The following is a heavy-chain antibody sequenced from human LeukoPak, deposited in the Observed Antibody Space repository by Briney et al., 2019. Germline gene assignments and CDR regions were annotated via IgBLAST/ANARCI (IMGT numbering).Heavy chain of an antibody. CDR1: GGSISSSSHY. V-gene: IGHV4-39*01. CDR3: ARHIVVVSTPADWFDP. D-gene: IGHD2-21*01. J-gene: IGHJ5*02. Sequence: PSETLSLICTVSGGSISSSSHYWGWIRQPPGRGLEWIGSIYYSGSTYYNPSLKSRVTISVDTSKNRFSLKLSSVSAADTAVYHCARHIVVVSTPADWFDPWGQGTLVTVSS. CDR2: IYYSGST.